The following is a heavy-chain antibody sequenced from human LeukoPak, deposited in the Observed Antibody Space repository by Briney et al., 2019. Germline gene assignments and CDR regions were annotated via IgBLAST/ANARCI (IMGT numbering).Heavy chain of an antibody. D-gene: IGHD1-26*01. J-gene: IGHJ4*02. CDR3: AKGSIVGATLFDY. V-gene: IGHV3-23*01. Sequence: PGGSLRLSCAATGFTFSSYGMSWVRQAPGKGLEWVSAISGSGGSTYYADSVKGRFTISRDNSKNTLYLQMNSLRAEDTAVYYCAKGSIVGATLFDYWGQGTLVTVSS. CDR2: ISGSGGST. CDR1: GFTFSSYG.